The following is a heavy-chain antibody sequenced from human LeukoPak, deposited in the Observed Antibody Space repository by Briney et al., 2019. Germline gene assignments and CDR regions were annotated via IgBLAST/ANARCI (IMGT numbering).Heavy chain of an antibody. CDR1: GFTFSSYA. J-gene: IGHJ6*02. Sequence: GGSLRLSCAASGFTFSSYAMSWVRQAPGKGLEWVSAISGSGGSTYYADSVKGRFTISRDNSKNTLYLQMNSLRAEVTAVYYCAKDGDSSGYYNYYYGMDVWGQGTTVTVSS. CDR3: AKDGDSSGYYNYYYGMDV. D-gene: IGHD3-22*01. CDR2: ISGSGGST. V-gene: IGHV3-23*01.